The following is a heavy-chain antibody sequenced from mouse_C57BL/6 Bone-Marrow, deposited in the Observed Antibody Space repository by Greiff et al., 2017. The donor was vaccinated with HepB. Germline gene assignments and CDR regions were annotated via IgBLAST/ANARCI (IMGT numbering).Heavy chain of an antibody. V-gene: IGHV1-42*01. D-gene: IGHD1-1*01. CDR1: GYSFTGYY. CDR2: IHPNSGST. J-gene: IGHJ1*03. CDR3: ARGTTVVAHWYFDV. Sequence: EVQGVESGPELVKPGASVKISCKASGYSFTGYYMNWVKQSPEKSLEWIGMIHPNSGSTNYNEKFKSKATLTVDKSSSTAYMQLSSLTSEDSAVYYCARGTTVVAHWYFDVWGTGTTVTVSS.